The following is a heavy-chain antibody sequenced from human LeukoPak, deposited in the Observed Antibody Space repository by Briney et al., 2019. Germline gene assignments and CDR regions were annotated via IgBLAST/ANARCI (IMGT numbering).Heavy chain of an antibody. CDR3: ARESSGFDFGANDY. J-gene: IGHJ4*02. CDR2: FDPEDGET. V-gene: IGHV1-24*01. Sequence: ASVTVSCTVSGYTLTELSMHWVRQAPGKGLEWMGGFDPEDGETIYAQKFQGRVTLTTDASTSTACMELRSLRSDDTALYFCARESSGFDFGANDYWGQGTLVTVSS. CDR1: GYTLTELS. D-gene: IGHD5-12*01.